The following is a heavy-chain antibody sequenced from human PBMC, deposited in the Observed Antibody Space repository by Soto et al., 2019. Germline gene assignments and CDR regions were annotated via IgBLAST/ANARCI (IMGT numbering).Heavy chain of an antibody. CDR3: ARDYNWNYFDY. V-gene: IGHV3-33*01. D-gene: IGHD1-20*01. CDR2: IWYDGSNK. Sequence: GGSLRLSCAASGFTFSSYCMHWVRQAPGKGLEWVAVIWYDGSNKYYADSVKGRFTISRDNSKNTLYLQMNSLRAEDTALYYCARDYNWNYFDYWGQGTLVTVSS. CDR1: GFTFSSYC. J-gene: IGHJ4*02.